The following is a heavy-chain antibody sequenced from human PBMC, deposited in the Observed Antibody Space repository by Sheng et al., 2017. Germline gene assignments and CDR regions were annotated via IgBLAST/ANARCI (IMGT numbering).Heavy chain of an antibody. CDR2: ISSGGSII. V-gene: IGHV3-48*03. CDR3: ARGGSNSYYYFDY. CDR1: GFTFSSYE. D-gene: IGHD3-16*02. J-gene: IGHJ4*02. Sequence: EVQLVESGGGLVQPGGSLRLSCAASGFTFSSYEMNWVRQAPGKGLEWVSYISSGGSIIYYADSVKGRFTISRENAKNSLYLQMNSLRAEDTAVYYCARGGSNSYYYFDYWGQGTLVTVSS.